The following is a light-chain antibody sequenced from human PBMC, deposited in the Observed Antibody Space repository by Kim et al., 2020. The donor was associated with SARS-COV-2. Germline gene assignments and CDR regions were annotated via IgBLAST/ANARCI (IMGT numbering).Light chain of an antibody. V-gene: IGLV2-14*03. CDR3: SSYTSGSIVYV. CDR2: GVS. J-gene: IGLJ1*01. Sequence: QSALTQPASVSGPPGQSITISCTGTSSDVGGYNFVSWYIQHPGKAPKLMIYGVSERPSGVSNRLSGSKSGNTAFLTISGLQAEDEADYYSSSYTSGSIVYVFGTGTKVTVL. CDR1: SSDVGGYNF.